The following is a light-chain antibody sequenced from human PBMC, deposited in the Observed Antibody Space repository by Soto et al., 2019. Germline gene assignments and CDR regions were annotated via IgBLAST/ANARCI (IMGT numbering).Light chain of an antibody. Sequence: DIVMTQSPATLSAFVGDRVTITCRASQDIGNFLAWYQQKPGKVPKLLIYAASTLQSGVPSRFSGSGSGTDFTLTISSLQPEDVATYYCQKCKVAPFTFGGGTKVEIK. J-gene: IGKJ4*01. CDR3: QKCKVAPFT. V-gene: IGKV1-27*01. CDR1: QDIGNF. CDR2: AAS.